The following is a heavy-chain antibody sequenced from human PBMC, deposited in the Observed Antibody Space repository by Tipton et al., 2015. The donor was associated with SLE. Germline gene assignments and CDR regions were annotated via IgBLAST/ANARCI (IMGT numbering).Heavy chain of an antibody. CDR1: GYTFTSYD. D-gene: IGHD3-10*01. Sequence: QLVQSGAEVKKPGASVKVSCKASGYTFTSYDINWVRQATGQGLEWMGWMNPNSGNTGYAQKFQGRVTMTRNTSISTTYMELSSLRSEDTAVYYCARSMVQGVMGYYYGMDVWGQGTTVTVSS. CDR2: MNPNSGNT. CDR3: ARSMVQGVMGYYYGMDV. J-gene: IGHJ6*02. V-gene: IGHV1-8*01.